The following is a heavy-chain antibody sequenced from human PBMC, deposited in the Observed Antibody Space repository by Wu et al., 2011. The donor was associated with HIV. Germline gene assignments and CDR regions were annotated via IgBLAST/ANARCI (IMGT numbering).Heavy chain of an antibody. Sequence: QVQLVQSGAEVKKPGSSVKVSCKASGGAFTNSALSWVRQAPGQGLEWMGRILPVFDTLNYAQKFQGRVTISTDESSSTVYMALSSLRYEGTAVYYCARGDILTGAPEYYFDYWGQGTLVTVSS. J-gene: IGHJ4*02. V-gene: IGHV1-69*05. CDR1: GGAFTNSA. CDR3: ARGDILTGAPEYYFDY. D-gene: IGHD3-9*01. CDR2: ILPVFDTL.